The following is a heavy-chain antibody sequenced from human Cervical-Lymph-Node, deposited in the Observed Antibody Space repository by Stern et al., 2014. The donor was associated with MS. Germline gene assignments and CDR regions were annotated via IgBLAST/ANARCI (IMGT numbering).Heavy chain of an antibody. D-gene: IGHD6-13*01. CDR1: GGTFSKFP. Sequence: VQLVESGPEVTKPGSSVKVSCKASGGTFSKFPSSWVRQAPGQGLEWIGGIFPVLGTPTYAQDFRGRVTITADVSTSTVYMELSSLRSDDTAVYYCALSSETSDRWYSLGYDLWGQGTLVTVSS. CDR3: ALSSETSDRWYSLGYDL. J-gene: IGHJ5*02. CDR2: IFPVLGTP. V-gene: IGHV1-69*01.